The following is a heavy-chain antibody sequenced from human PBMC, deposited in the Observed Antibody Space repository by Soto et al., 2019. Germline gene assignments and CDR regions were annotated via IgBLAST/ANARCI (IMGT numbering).Heavy chain of an antibody. CDR2: ISSSSSYI. D-gene: IGHD3-10*01. CDR3: ARDRYLRVGGTHYYYYGMDV. V-gene: IGHV3-21*01. J-gene: IGHJ6*02. Sequence: GGSLRLSCAASGFTFSSYSMNWVRQAPGKGLEWVSSISSSSSYIYYADSVKGRFTISRDNAKNSLYLQMNSLRAEDTAVYYCARDRYLRVGGTHYYYYGMDVWGQGTTVTVSS. CDR1: GFTFSSYS.